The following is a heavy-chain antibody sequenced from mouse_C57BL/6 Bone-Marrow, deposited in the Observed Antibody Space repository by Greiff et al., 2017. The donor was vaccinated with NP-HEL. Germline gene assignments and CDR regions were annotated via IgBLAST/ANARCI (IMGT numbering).Heavy chain of an antibody. V-gene: IGHV1-50*01. Sequence: QVQLKQPGAELVKPGASVKLSCKASGYTFTSYWMQWVKQRPGQGLEWIGEIDPSDSYTNYNQKFKGKATLTVDTSSSTAYMQLSSLTSEDSAVYYCARLGYGSSRFAYWGQGTLVTVSA. J-gene: IGHJ3*01. CDR3: ARLGYGSSRFAY. D-gene: IGHD1-1*01. CDR2: IDPSDSYT. CDR1: GYTFTSYW.